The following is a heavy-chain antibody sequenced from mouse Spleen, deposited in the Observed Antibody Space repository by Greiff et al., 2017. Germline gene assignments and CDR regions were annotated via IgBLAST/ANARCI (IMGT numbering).Heavy chain of an antibody. D-gene: IGHD2-1*01. Sequence: EVQLQESGGGLVKPGGSLKLSCAASGFTFSDYGMAWVRQAPGKGPEWVAFISNLAYSIYYADTVTGRFTISRENAKNTLYLEMSSLRSEDTAMYYCARGDLPPSWFAYWGQGTLVTVSA. CDR3: ARGDLPPSWFAY. CDR1: GFTFSDYG. CDR2: ISNLAYSI. V-gene: IGHV5-15*01. J-gene: IGHJ3*01.